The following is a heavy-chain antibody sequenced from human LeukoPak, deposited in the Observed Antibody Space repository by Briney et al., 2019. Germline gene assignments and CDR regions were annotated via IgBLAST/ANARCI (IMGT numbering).Heavy chain of an antibody. D-gene: IGHD6-13*01. J-gene: IGHJ4*02. V-gene: IGHV3-9*01. CDR1: GFTFDDYA. CDR2: ISWNSGSI. CDR3: AKDSGPGGSSWYYFDY. Sequence: GGSLRLSCAASGFTFDDYAMHWVRQAPGKGLEWVSGISWNSGSIGYADSVKGRSTISRDNAKNSLYLQMNSLRAEDTALYYCAKDSGPGGSSWYYFDYWGQGTLVTVSS.